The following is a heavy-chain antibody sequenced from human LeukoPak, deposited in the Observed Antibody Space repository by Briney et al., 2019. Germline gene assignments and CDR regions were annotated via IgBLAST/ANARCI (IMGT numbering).Heavy chain of an antibody. CDR3: ATWLADAFDI. D-gene: IGHD6-19*01. J-gene: IGHJ3*02. Sequence: PSETLSLTCAVYGGSFSGYYWSWIRQPPGKGLEWIGEINHSGSTNYNPSLKSRVTISVDTSKNQLSLKLSSVTAADTAVYYCATWLADAFDIWGQGTMVTVSS. CDR2: INHSGST. V-gene: IGHV4-34*01. CDR1: GGSFSGYY.